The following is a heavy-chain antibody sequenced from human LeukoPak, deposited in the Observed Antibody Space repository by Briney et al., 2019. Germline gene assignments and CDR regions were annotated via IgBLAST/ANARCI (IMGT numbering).Heavy chain of an antibody. CDR1: GGSFSGYY. Sequence: SETLSLTCAVYGGSFSGYYWSWIRQPPGKGLEWIGEINHSGSTNYNPSLKSRVTISVDTSKNQFSLKLSSVTAADTAVYYCARGCHWGSFDYWGQGTLATVSS. CDR2: INHSGST. J-gene: IGHJ4*02. CDR3: ARGCHWGSFDY. D-gene: IGHD7-27*01. V-gene: IGHV4-34*01.